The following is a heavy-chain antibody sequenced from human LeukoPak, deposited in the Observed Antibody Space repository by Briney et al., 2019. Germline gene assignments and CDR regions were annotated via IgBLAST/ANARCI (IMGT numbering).Heavy chain of an antibody. V-gene: IGHV3-48*01. Sequence: GSLRLSCAASGFTFSSYSMNWVRQAPGKGLEWVSYISSSSSTIYYADSVKGRFTISRDNSKNTLYLQMNSLRAEDTAVYYCAKSRGYSYGYFDYWGQGTLVTVSS. D-gene: IGHD5-18*01. CDR3: AKSRGYSYGYFDY. CDR2: ISSSSSTI. CDR1: GFTFSSYS. J-gene: IGHJ4*02.